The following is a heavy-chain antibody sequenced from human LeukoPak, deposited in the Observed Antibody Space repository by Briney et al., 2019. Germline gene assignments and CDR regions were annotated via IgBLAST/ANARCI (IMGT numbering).Heavy chain of an antibody. CDR3: ARDGFSSAINS. D-gene: IGHD2-21*02. J-gene: IGHJ4*02. CDR1: GFTFNTYW. Sequence: GGSLRLSCAASGFTFNTYWMTWVRQTPGKGLEWVANIKEDGSQKNYVDSVRGRFTISSDNAKNSLYLQMNSLRAEDTAVYYCARDGFSSAINSWGQGTLVTVSS. CDR2: IKEDGSQK. V-gene: IGHV3-7*01.